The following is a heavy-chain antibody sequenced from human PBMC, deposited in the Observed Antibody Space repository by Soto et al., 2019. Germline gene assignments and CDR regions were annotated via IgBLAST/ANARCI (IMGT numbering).Heavy chain of an antibody. V-gene: IGHV4-61*01. Sequence: SETLSLTCTVSGGSVSSGSYYWSWIRQPPGKGLEWIGYIYYSGSTNYNPSLKSRVTISVDTSKNQFPLKLSSVTAADTAVYYCARDVVDYDFWSGPQPPYYYYYGMDVWGQGTTVTVSS. CDR3: ARDVVDYDFWSGPQPPYYYYYGMDV. CDR2: IYYSGST. D-gene: IGHD3-3*01. J-gene: IGHJ6*02. CDR1: GGSVSSGSYY.